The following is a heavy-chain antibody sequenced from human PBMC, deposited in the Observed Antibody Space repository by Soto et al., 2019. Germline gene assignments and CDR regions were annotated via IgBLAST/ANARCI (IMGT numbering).Heavy chain of an antibody. CDR3: ARHNPSYWNYVYYYYGMDV. V-gene: IGHV4-39*01. CDR1: GGSISSSSYY. Sequence: QLQLQESGPGLVKPSETLSLTCTVSGGSISSSSYYWGWIRQPPGKGLEWIGSIYYSGSTYYNPSLKSRVTISVDTSKNQFSLKLSSVTAADTAVYYCARHNPSYWNYVYYYYGMDVWGQGTTVTVSS. CDR2: IYYSGST. D-gene: IGHD1-7*01. J-gene: IGHJ6*02.